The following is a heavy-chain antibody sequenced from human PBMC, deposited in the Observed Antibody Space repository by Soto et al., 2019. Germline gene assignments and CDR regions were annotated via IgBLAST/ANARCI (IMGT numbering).Heavy chain of an antibody. D-gene: IGHD1-1*01. CDR3: AKDKPGKTSFDY. V-gene: IGHV3-23*01. J-gene: IGHJ4*02. CDR2: ISDRGDTT. Sequence: PGGSLRLSCAASGFTISSNAMYWVRQAPGKGLEWVSGISDRGDTTHYADSVKGRFTISRDTSKNTLYLQLNTLRADDTAVYYCAKDKPGKTSFDYWGQGT. CDR1: GFTISSNA.